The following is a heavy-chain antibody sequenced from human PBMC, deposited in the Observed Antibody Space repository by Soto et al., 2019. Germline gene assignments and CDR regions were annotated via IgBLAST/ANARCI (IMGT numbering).Heavy chain of an antibody. CDR2: IYYSGST. D-gene: IGHD2-15*01. V-gene: IGHV4-31*03. CDR1: GGSISSGGYY. J-gene: IGHJ4*02. Sequence: QVQLQESGPGLVKPSQTLSLTCTVSGGSISSGGYYWSWIRQHPGKGLEWIGYIYYSGSTYYNPSLRSRVTISVDTSKNQFSLKLSSVTAADTAVYYCARAERGGTNIPSFDYWGQGTLVTVSS. CDR3: ARAERGGTNIPSFDY.